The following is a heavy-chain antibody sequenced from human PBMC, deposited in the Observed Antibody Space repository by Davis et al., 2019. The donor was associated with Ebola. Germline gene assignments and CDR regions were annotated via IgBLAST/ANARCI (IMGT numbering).Heavy chain of an antibody. CDR2: IIPILGIA. V-gene: IGHV1-69*10. CDR3: ASGLVRGESYWYFDL. J-gene: IGHJ2*01. Sequence: SVTVSCKASGGTFSSYAISWVRQAPGQGLEWMGGIIPILGIANYAQKFQGRVTITADESMSTAYMELSSLRSEDTAVYYCASGLVRGESYWYFDLWGRGTLVTVSS. D-gene: IGHD6-6*01. CDR1: GGTFSSYA.